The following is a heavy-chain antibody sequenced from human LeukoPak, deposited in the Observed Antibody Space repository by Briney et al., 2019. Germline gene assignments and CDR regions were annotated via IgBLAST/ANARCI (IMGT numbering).Heavy chain of an antibody. D-gene: IGHD3-10*01. V-gene: IGHV4-61*02. Sequence: SETLSLTCTVSGGSISSGSYYWSWIRQPAGKGLEWTGRIYTSGSTNYNPSLKSRVTMSVDTSKNQFSLKLSSATAADTAVYYCARSGPAHYDYWGQGTLVTVSS. CDR3: ARSGPAHYDY. J-gene: IGHJ4*02. CDR1: GGSISSGSYY. CDR2: IYTSGST.